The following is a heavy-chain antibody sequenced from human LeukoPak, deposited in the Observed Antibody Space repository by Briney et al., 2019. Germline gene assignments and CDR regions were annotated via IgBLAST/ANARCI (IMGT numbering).Heavy chain of an antibody. D-gene: IGHD1-26*01. CDR3: AKTQWKVGATDYFDY. Sequence: GGSLRLSCAASGFAFKNYAMTWVRQAPGKGLQWVSNINDNGGQRHYADSVKGRFAISRDNSKNTLFLQMDSLRAEDTAVYYCAKTQWKVGATDYFDYWGHGILVTVSS. V-gene: IGHV3-23*01. J-gene: IGHJ4*01. CDR1: GFAFKNYA. CDR2: INDNGGQR.